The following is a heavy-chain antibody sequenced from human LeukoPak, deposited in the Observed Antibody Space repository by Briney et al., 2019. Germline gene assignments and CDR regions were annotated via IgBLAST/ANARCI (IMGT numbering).Heavy chain of an antibody. CDR2: ISSSSGYI. J-gene: IGHJ4*02. Sequence: GGSLRLSCAASGFTFSTYSMNWVRQAPGKGLEWVSSISSSSGYIFYADSAKGRFTISRDNAKNSLYLQMNSLRAEDTAVYYCARDLLGWNYLFGYWGQGTLVTVSS. CDR3: ARDLLGWNYLFGY. CDR1: GFTFSTYS. V-gene: IGHV3-21*01. D-gene: IGHD1-7*01.